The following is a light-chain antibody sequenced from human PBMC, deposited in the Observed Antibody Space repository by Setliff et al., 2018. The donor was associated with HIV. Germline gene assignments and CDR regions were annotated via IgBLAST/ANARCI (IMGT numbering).Light chain of an antibody. V-gene: IGLV2-14*03. CDR1: SSDVGSYNF. CDR3: CSYTSSLTDV. J-gene: IGLJ1*01. Sequence: QSVLTQPASVSGSPGQSITISCSGTSSDVGSYNFASWYQQHPGKAPQLIIYDVSQRPSGVSSPFSGSKSGNTASLTISGLQAEDQADYYCCSYTSSLTDVFGTGTKVTVL. CDR2: DVS.